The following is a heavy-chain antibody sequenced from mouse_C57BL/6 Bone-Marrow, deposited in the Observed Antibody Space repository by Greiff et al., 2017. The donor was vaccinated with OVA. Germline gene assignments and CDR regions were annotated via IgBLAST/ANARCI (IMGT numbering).Heavy chain of an antibody. V-gene: IGHV12-3*01. CDR2: ITHIFET. D-gene: IGHD2-1*01. CDR3: AGDRDGNWYFDV. Sequence: PSPSLFLPFSRPFFPITLIYYLNFILHCPFTPLELIVYITHIFETFSNPSLPSPISITRETSKNQFFLQLNSVTTEDTAMYYCAGDRDGNWYFDVWGTGTTVTVSS. CDR1: FFPITLIYY. J-gene: IGHJ1*03.